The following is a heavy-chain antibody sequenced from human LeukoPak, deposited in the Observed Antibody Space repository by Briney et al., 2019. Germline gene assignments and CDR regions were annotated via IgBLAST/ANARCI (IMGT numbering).Heavy chain of an antibody. D-gene: IGHD6-25*01. V-gene: IGHV3-21*01. CDR1: GFAFNTYT. Sequence: PGGSLGLSCAASGFAFNTYTMNWVRQTPGKGLEWVSSISSTGAYIYHADSMDGRFTVSRDNARNLLYLHMNSLRAEDSAMYICARVSSNPYSRGYYHFDYWGQGTLVTVSS. J-gene: IGHJ4*02. CDR3: ARVSSNPYSRGYYHFDY. CDR2: ISSTGAYI.